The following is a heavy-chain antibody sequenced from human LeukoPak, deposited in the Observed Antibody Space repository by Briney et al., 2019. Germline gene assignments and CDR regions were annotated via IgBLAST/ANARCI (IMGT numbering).Heavy chain of an antibody. CDR3: ATGNYQGFDI. CDR1: GFTFSSYW. Sequence: PGGSLRLSCAASGFTFSSYWMHWVRQAPGKGLVWVSCLNNDGSSIRYADSVRGRFTISRDNAKNTLYLQMNSLRAEDTAVYYCATGNYQGFDIWGQGTMVTVSS. V-gene: IGHV3-74*01. D-gene: IGHD3-16*02. CDR2: LNNDGSSI. J-gene: IGHJ3*02.